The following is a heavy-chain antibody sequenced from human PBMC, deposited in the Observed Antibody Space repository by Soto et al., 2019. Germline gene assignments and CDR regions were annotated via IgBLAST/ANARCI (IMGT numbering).Heavy chain of an antibody. V-gene: IGHV4-39*02. J-gene: IGHJ4*02. Sequence: ASETLSLTCTVSGGYISNNHYYWGWVRQPPGKGLEWIASISYSGTTYYNPSLKSRVTKSVDTSRNQFSLRLTSVTAADTAVYYCAKEFGSRNYFFDYWGQGTLVTVSS. CDR2: ISYSGTT. CDR3: AKEFGSRNYFFDY. CDR1: GGYISNNHYY. D-gene: IGHD3-10*01.